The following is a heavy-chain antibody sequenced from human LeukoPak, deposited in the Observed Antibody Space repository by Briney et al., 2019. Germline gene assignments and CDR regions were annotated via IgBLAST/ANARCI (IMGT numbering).Heavy chain of an antibody. CDR2: IYISGGT. V-gene: IGHV4-61*02. J-gene: IGHJ3*02. CDR3: ARDWGWELLAFDI. CDR1: GGSISGGSYY. D-gene: IGHD1-26*01. Sequence: SETLSLTCTVSGGSISGGSYYWRWVRQPAGKGLEWVGRIYISGGTNHNPSLKSQVTMSINTSKNQFSLKLSSVTAADTAVYYCARDWGWELLAFDIWGQGTMVTVSS.